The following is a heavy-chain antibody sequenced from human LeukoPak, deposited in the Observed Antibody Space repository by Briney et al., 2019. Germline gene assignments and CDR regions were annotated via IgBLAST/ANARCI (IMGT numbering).Heavy chain of an antibody. CDR3: ARSYGSGSYYNSNWFDP. Sequence: PGGSLRLSCAASGFTFSSYEMNWVRQAPGKGLEWVSYISSSGSTIYYADSVKGRLTISRDNAKNSLYLQMNSLRAEDTAVYYCARSYGSGSYYNSNWFDPWGQGTLVTVSS. D-gene: IGHD3-10*01. V-gene: IGHV3-48*03. J-gene: IGHJ5*02. CDR2: ISSSGSTI. CDR1: GFTFSSYE.